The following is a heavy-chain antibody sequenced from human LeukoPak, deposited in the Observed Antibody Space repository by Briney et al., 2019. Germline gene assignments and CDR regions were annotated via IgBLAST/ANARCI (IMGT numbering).Heavy chain of an antibody. D-gene: IGHD2-21*01. CDR3: ARARLRAYNWFDP. J-gene: IGHJ5*02. CDR1: GFTFSSYE. Sequence: GGSLRLSCAASGFTFSSYEMNWVRQAPGKGLEWVSYISSSGSTIYYADSVKGRFTISRDNAKNTLYLQMNSLRAEDTAVYYCARARLRAYNWFDPWGQGTLVTVSS. V-gene: IGHV3-48*03. CDR2: ISSSGSTI.